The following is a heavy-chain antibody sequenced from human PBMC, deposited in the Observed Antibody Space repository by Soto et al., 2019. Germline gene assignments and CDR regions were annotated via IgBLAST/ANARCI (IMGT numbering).Heavy chain of an antibody. V-gene: IGHV3-23*01. CDR1: GFTFISYA. CDR2: ISGSGGST. J-gene: IGHJ4*02. CDR3: ARDEDTNHY. Sequence: GGSLRLSCAASGFTFISYAMSWVRQAPGKGLEWVSAISGSGGSTYYADSVKGRLTISRDNAKNSLYLQMNSLRAEDTAVYYCARDEDTNHYWGQGTLVTVSS.